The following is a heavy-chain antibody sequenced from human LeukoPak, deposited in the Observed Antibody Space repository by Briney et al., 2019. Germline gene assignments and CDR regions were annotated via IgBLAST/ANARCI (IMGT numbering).Heavy chain of an antibody. V-gene: IGHV3-74*01. D-gene: IGHD6-19*01. CDR2: INSDGSST. CDR1: GFTFSRYW. CDR3: VGATRWLAYDY. J-gene: IGHJ4*02. Sequence: GGSLRLSCAASGFTFSRYWMHWVRQAPGKGLVWVSRINSDGSSTRYGDSVKGRFTISRDNAKNTLYLQMNSLRAEDTGVYYCVGATRWLAYDYWGQGTLVTVSS.